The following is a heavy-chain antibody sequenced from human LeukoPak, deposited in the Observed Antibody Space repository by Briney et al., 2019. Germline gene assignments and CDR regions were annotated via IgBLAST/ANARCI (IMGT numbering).Heavy chain of an antibody. Sequence: GGSLRLFCVASGFTFSSYRMTWVRQAPGKGLEWLANIKEDGSIQYYLDSVRGRFTISRDNAKTSVYLQLNSLRADDTAVYYCARDVWTGVAVSDYWGQGTLVTVSS. CDR3: ARDVWTGVAVSDY. D-gene: IGHD6-19*01. V-gene: IGHV3-7*01. CDR1: GFTFSSYR. J-gene: IGHJ4*02. CDR2: IKEDGSIQ.